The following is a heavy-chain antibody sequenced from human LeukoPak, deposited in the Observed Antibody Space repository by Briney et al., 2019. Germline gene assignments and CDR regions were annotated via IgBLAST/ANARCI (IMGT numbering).Heavy chain of an antibody. CDR2: INHSGST. Sequence: PSETLSLTCAVYGESFRGYWWCWIRQPPGKGLEWIGEINHSGSTNYNPSLKSRVTISVDTSKNQFSLNLSSVTAADTAVYYCARDPAMDGNYYYYYGMDVWGQGTTVTVSS. D-gene: IGHD5-18*01. CDR3: ARDPAMDGNYYYYYGMDV. V-gene: IGHV4-34*01. CDR1: GESFRGYW. J-gene: IGHJ6*02.